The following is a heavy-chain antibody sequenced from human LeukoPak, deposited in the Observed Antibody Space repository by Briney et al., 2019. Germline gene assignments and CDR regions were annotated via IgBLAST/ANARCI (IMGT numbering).Heavy chain of an antibody. CDR1: GGSFSGYY. Sequence: SETLSLTCAAYGGSFSGYYWSWIRQPPGKGLEWIGEINHSGSTNYNPSLKSRVTISVDTSKNQFSLKLSSVTAADTAVYYCATASYYDYVWGSYLVYWGQGILVTVSS. V-gene: IGHV4-34*01. CDR3: ATASYYDYVWGSYLVY. J-gene: IGHJ4*02. D-gene: IGHD3-16*01. CDR2: INHSGST.